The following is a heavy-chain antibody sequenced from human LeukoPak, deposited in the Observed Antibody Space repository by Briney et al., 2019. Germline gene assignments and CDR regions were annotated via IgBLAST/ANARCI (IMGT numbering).Heavy chain of an antibody. CDR1: GFTFSKYP. D-gene: IGHD3-22*01. J-gene: IGHJ4*02. CDR3: ASADGSGYRYY. CDR2: ISYDVGSNT. V-gene: IGHV3-30-3*01. Sequence: SGGSLRLSCAASGFTFSKYPMHWVRQAPGKGLEWVAVISYDVGSNTYYADSVKGRFTISRDNSKNTLYLQMNSLRAEDTAIYYCASADGSGYRYYWGQGTLVTVSS.